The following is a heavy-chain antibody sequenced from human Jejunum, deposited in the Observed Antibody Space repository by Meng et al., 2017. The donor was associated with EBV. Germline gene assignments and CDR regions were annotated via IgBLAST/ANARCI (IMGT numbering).Heavy chain of an antibody. CDR3: TKDVGVVLFDY. J-gene: IGHJ4*02. V-gene: IGHV3-23*01. CDR1: GFTFSDYA. CDR2: ISNSGGNT. D-gene: IGHD2-8*01. Sequence: EVQLLESGGGLGQPGGSLRLSCVASGFTFSDYAMSWVRQAPRKGLEWVSTISNSGGNTHYADSVKGRFTISRDNSKNTLYLQMNSLRAEDTAVYYCTKDVGVVLFDYWGQGTLVTVSS.